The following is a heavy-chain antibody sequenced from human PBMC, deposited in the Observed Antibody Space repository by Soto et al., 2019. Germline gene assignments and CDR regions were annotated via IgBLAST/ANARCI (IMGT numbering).Heavy chain of an antibody. CDR2: IYSGDRT. V-gene: IGHV3-53*01. Sequence: GGSLRLSCAASGYSVSVNYMSWVRQAPGERLECVSVIYSGDRTDYADSVKGRFTISRDISTNTLFLQMNSLRPEDTAVYYCAGDGGSSKIYLWGQGTQVTVSS. CDR1: GYSVSVNY. D-gene: IGHD1-26*01. J-gene: IGHJ5*02. CDR3: AGDGGSSKIYL.